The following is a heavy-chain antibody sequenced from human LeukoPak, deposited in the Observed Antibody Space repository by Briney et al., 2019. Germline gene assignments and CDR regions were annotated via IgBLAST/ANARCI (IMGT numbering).Heavy chain of an antibody. CDR2: ISSSSSYI. Sequence: GGSLRLSCAASGFTFSSYGMHWVRQAPGKGLEWVSSISSSSSYIYYADSVKGRFTISRDNAKNSLYLQMNSLRAEDTAVYYCARGSYDILTGLLRIGLDYYYYYMDVWGKGTTVTISS. CDR1: GFTFSSYG. D-gene: IGHD3-9*01. V-gene: IGHV3-21*01. J-gene: IGHJ6*03. CDR3: ARGSYDILTGLLRIGLDYYYYYMDV.